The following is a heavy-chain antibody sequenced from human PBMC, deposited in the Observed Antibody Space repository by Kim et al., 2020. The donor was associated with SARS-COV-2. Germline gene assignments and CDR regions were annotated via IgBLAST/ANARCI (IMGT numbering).Heavy chain of an antibody. J-gene: IGHJ3*01. V-gene: IGHV1-46*03. CDR3: AREGFGGLTHAFDV. CDR1: GYTFTNYY. Sequence: ASVKVSCKASGYTFTNYYVHWVRQAPGQGLEWMGVINPSGGGTNYAQKFQGRVTMTTDTSTTTVYVEVSSLRSEDTAVFYCAREGFGGLTHAFDVWGQG. D-gene: IGHD2-15*01. CDR2: INPSGGGT.